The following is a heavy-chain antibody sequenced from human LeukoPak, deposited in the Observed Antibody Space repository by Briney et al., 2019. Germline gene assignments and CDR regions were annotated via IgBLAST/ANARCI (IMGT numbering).Heavy chain of an antibody. D-gene: IGHD6-13*01. J-gene: IGHJ5*02. CDR1: GGSISSGGYY. Sequence: PSETLSLTCTVSGGSISSGGYYWSWIRQHPGKGLEWIGYIYCSGSTYYNPSLKSRVTISVDTSKNQFSLKLSSVTAADTAVYYCARGVDRGRIAAAGNNWFDPWGQGTLVTVSS. CDR2: IYCSGST. CDR3: ARGVDRGRIAAAGNNWFDP. V-gene: IGHV4-31*03.